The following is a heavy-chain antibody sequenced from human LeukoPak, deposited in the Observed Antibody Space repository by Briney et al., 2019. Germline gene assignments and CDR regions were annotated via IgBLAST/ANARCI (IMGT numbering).Heavy chain of an antibody. CDR3: ASGSRSNNSAWAY. V-gene: IGHV1-2*02. D-gene: IGHD6-25*01. Sequence: ASVKVSCKASGYTFTGYYIHWVRQAPGQGLEWMGWINPNSGGTNYAQKFQGRVTMTRDTSIRTAYMELTRLKSDDTAFYYCASGSRSNNSAWAYWGQGTLVTVSS. J-gene: IGHJ4*02. CDR1: GYTFTGYY. CDR2: INPNSGGT.